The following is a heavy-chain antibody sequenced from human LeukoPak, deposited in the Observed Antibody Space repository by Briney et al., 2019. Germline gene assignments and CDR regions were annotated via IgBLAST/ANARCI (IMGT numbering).Heavy chain of an antibody. CDR2: ITISGETK. V-gene: IGHV3-48*03. Sequence: GGSLRLSCAASGFDLSTYEMNWVRQAPGKGVEGIADITISGETKNYADSVRGRFTISRDNARTSLYLQMNSLRVEDTGVYYCARGDPHADLWGQGTLVTVSS. CDR1: GFDLSTYE. J-gene: IGHJ5*02. CDR3: ARGDPHADL.